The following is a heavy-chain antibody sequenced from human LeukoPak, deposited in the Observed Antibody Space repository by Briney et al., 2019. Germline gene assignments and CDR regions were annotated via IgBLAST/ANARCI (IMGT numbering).Heavy chain of an antibody. J-gene: IGHJ4*02. CDR1: GSTFSNAC. CDR2: IKGKTDGGTT. D-gene: IGHD5-18*01. V-gene: IGHV3-15*01. Sequence: GGSPSPSCAASGSTFSNACMSWVRQAPGKGLEWVGHIKGKTDGGTTDYAAPVQGRFTISRDDSKNTLFLQMNSLKTEDTAVYYCTTGTWIQLWLADYWGQGTLVTVSS. CDR3: TTGTWIQLWLADY.